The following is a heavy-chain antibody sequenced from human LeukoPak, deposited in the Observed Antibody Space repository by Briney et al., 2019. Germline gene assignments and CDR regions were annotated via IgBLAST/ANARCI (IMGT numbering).Heavy chain of an antibody. J-gene: IGHJ4*02. V-gene: IGHV4-59*08. CDR2: IYYTGAT. Sequence: TSETLSLTCTVSGGSISNYYWTWIRQPLGKGLEWIGYIYYTGATSYNPPLKSRVTISVDTSKNQFSLKLTSVTAADTAVYYCAKYGGSGWVIDYWGQGTLVTVSS. CDR1: GGSISNYY. D-gene: IGHD6-19*01. CDR3: AKYGGSGWVIDY.